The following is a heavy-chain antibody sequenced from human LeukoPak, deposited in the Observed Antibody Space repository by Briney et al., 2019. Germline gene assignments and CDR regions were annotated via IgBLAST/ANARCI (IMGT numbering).Heavy chain of an antibody. J-gene: IGHJ4*02. Sequence: NTSETLSLTCTVSGGSISSYYWSWIRQPPGKGLEWIGYIYYSGSTNYNPSLKSRVTISVDTSKNQFSLKLSSVTAADTAVYYCARQGYMVRGVFDYWGQGTLVTVSS. CDR3: ARQGYMVRGVFDY. D-gene: IGHD3-10*01. V-gene: IGHV4-59*08. CDR2: IYYSGST. CDR1: GGSISSYY.